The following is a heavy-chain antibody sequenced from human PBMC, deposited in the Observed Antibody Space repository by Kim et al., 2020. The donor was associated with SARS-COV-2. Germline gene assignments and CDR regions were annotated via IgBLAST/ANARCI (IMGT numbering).Heavy chain of an antibody. V-gene: IGHV4-59*13. CDR2: IFYSGTT. CDR3: ARGGTNQLAQV. CDR1: GGSITNYY. J-gene: IGHJ4*02. D-gene: IGHD2-2*01. Sequence: SETLSLTCTVSGGSITNYYYNWIRQPPGKGLEWMGYIFYSGTTNYNPTLKSRVTISLDKSTNQFPMKLTSVTAADTAVYFCARGGTNQLAQVWGQGALVTVSS.